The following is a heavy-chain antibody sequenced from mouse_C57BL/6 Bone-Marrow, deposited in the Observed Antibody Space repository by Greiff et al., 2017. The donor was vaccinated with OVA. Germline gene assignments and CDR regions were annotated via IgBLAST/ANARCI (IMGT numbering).Heavy chain of an antibody. V-gene: IGHV5-9-1*02. Sequence: EVKVVESGEGLVKPGGSLKLSCAASGFTFSSYAMSWVRQTPEKRLEWVAYISSGGDYIYYADTVKGRFTISRDNARNTLYLQMSSLKSEDTAMYYCTIDPYRSWFAYWGQGTLVTVSA. D-gene: IGHD2-10*01. J-gene: IGHJ3*01. CDR3: TIDPYRSWFAY. CDR2: ISSGGDYI. CDR1: GFTFSSYA.